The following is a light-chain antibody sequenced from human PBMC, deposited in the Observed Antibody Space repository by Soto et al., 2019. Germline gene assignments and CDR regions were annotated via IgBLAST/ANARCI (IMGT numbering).Light chain of an antibody. CDR3: AAWDDSLSAYV. J-gene: IGLJ1*01. V-gene: IGLV1-47*01. Sequence: QPVLTQPPSASGTPGQRVTISCSGSSSNIGNYDVSWYQQLPGTAPKLLIFRNYERPSGVPDRFSGSKSGTSASLAISGLRSEDEADYYCAAWDDSLSAYVFGTGTKLTVL. CDR1: SSNIGNYD. CDR2: RNY.